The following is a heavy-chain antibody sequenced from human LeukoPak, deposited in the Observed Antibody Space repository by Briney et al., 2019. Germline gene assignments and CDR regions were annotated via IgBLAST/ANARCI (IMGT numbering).Heavy chain of an antibody. V-gene: IGHV4-4*02. J-gene: IGHJ5*02. D-gene: IGHD6-13*01. Sequence: SETLSLTCAVSGGSISSSNWWSWVRQPPGKGLEWIGEIYHRGSTNYNPSLKSRVTISVDKSKNQFSLKLSSVTAADTAVYYCARGGSSSWYRGRWFDPWGQGTLVTVSS. CDR2: IYHRGST. CDR3: ARGGSSSWYRGRWFDP. CDR1: GGSISSSNW.